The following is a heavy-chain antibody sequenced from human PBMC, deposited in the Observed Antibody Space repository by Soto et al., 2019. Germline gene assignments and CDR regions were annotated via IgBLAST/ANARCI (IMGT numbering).Heavy chain of an antibody. J-gene: IGHJ3*02. CDR1: GYSFTSYW. V-gene: IGHV5-51*01. CDR3: ARPVTVRNDVSAFDI. CDR2: IYPGDSDT. D-gene: IGHD1-1*01. Sequence: PGESLKISCKGSGYSFTSYWIGWVRQMPGKGLEWMGIIYPGDSDTRYSPSFQGQVTISADKSISTAYLQWSSLKASDTAMYYWARPVTVRNDVSAFDIWGQGTMVTVSS.